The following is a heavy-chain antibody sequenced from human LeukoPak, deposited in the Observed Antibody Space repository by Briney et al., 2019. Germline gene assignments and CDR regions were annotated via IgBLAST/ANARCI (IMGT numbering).Heavy chain of an antibody. J-gene: IGHJ6*03. D-gene: IGHD6-19*01. V-gene: IGHV1-3*03. CDR1: GYTFTSYA. CDR3: ARETKASGLQWLVRGSSGYYDYMDV. Sequence: ASVKVSCKASGYTFTSYAMHWVRQAPGQRLEWMGWINAGNGNTKYSQEFQGRVTITKDTSASTAYMELNSLRSEDMAGYYCARETKASGLQWLVRGSSGYYDYMDVWGKGTTVTVSS. CDR2: INAGNGNT.